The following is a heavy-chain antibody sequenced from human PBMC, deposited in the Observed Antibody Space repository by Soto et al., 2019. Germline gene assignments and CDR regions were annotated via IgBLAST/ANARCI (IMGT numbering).Heavy chain of an antibody. V-gene: IGHV3-23*01. CDR1: GFTFSSYA. CDR3: ARSPTIHYYDSSGPDAFDI. Sequence: GGSLRLSCAASGFTFSSYAMSWVRQAPGKGLEWVSAISGSGGSTYYADSVKGRFTISRDNSKNTLYLQMNSLRAEDTAVYYCARSPTIHYYDSSGPDAFDIWGQGTMVTVSS. J-gene: IGHJ3*02. CDR2: ISGSGGST. D-gene: IGHD3-22*01.